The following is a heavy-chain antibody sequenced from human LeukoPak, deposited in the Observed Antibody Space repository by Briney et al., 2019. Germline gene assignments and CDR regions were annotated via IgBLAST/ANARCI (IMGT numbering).Heavy chain of an antibody. CDR1: RFTFSNYG. J-gene: IGHJ4*02. D-gene: IGHD6-19*01. CDR2: ISGSGGST. Sequence: GGSLRLSCTASRFTFSNYGMSWVRQAPGKGLEWVSGISGSGGSTYYADSVKGRFTISRDNSKNMLFLQMNSLRAEDTAVYYCARVQRGIAVALDYWGQGTLATVSS. CDR3: ARVQRGIAVALDY. V-gene: IGHV3-23*01.